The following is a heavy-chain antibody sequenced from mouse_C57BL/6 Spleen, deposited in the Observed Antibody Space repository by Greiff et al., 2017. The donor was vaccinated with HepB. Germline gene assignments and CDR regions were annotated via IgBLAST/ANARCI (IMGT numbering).Heavy chain of an antibody. D-gene: IGHD2-3*01. V-gene: IGHV1-55*01. CDR2: IYPGSGST. CDR1: GYTFTSYW. Sequence: VQLQQPGAELVKPGASVKMSCKASGYTFTSYWITWVKQRPGQGLEWIGDIYPGSGSTNYNEKFKSKATLTVDTSSSTAYMQLSSLTSEDSAVYYCARYDGNYAWFAYWGQGTLVTVSA. J-gene: IGHJ3*01. CDR3: ARYDGNYAWFAY.